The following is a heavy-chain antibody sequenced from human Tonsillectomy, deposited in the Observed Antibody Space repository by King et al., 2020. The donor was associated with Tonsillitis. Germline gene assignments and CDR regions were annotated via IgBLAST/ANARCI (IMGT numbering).Heavy chain of an antibody. V-gene: IGHV5-51*01. CDR2: IYPGDSDT. CDR3: ARVVHPRSGYSDY. CDR1: GYRFPSYW. Sequence: VQLVESGAEVKKPGESLKISCKGSGYRFPSYWIGWVRQMPGKGLEWMGIIYPGDSDTRYSPSFQGQVTISADKSITTAFLQWNSLKASDTAMYYCARVVHPRSGYSDYWGQGTLVTVSS. D-gene: IGHD3-3*01. J-gene: IGHJ4*02.